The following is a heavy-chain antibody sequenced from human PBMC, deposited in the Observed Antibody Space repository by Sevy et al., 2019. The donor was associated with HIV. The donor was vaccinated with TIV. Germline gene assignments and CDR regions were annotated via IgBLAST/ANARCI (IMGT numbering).Heavy chain of an antibody. V-gene: IGHV7-4-1*02. CDR3: ARGAARAGSEY. J-gene: IGHJ4*02. Sequence: ASVKVSCKTSGYTFTREAINWVRQAPGQGLEWMGGINTNTGNPAYAQGFTGRFVFSLDTSVSTAYLQINSLKADDSAMYFCARGAARAGSEYWGQGTLVTVSS. CDR1: GYTFTREA. CDR2: INTNTGNP. D-gene: IGHD6-13*01.